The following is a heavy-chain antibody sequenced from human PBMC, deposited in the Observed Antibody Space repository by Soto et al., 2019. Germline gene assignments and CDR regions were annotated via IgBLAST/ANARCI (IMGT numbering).Heavy chain of an antibody. CDR3: ARGRRTVYAILGYYYYGMDV. CDR1: GGSFSGYY. V-gene: IGHV4-34*01. CDR2: INHSGST. J-gene: IGHJ6*02. D-gene: IGHD2-8*01. Sequence: SETLSLTCAVYGGSFSGYYWSWIRQPPGKGLEWIGEINHSGSTNYNPSLKSRVTISVDTSKNQFSLKLSSVTAADTAVYYCARGRRTVYAILGYYYYGMDVWGQGTTVTVSS.